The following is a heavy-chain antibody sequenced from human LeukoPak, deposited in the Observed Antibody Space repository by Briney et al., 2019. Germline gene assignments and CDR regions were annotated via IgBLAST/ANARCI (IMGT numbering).Heavy chain of an antibody. CDR1: GFTVSSNY. Sequence: GGSLRLSCAASGFTVSSNYMSWVRQAPGKGLEWVSVIYSGGSTYYADSVKGRFIISRDNAKNSLYLQMNSLRAEDTAVYYCARDQGGYCSGGSCYGGFFDYGGQGTLVTVSA. D-gene: IGHD2-15*01. CDR2: IYSGGST. J-gene: IGHJ4*02. CDR3: ARDQGGYCSGGSCYGGFFDY. V-gene: IGHV3-53*01.